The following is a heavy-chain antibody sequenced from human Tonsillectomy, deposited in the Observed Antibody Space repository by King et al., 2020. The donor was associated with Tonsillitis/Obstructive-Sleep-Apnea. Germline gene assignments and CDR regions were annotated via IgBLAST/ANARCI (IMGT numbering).Heavy chain of an antibody. J-gene: IGHJ4*02. D-gene: IGHD2-15*01. CDR1: GFTFSSYG. CDR2: IWYDGSNK. CDR3: AGAVYCSGGSCPVDY. Sequence: VQLVESGGGVVQPGRSLRLSCAASGFTFSSYGMHWVRQAPGKGLEWVAVIWYDGSNKYYADSVKGRFTISRDNSKNTLYRQMNSLRAEDTAVYYCAGAVYCSGGSCPVDYWGQGTLVTVSS. V-gene: IGHV3-33*01.